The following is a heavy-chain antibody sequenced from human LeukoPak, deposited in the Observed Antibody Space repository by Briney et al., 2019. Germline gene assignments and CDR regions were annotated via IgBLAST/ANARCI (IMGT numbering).Heavy chain of an antibody. J-gene: IGHJ4*02. CDR1: GFTFGEYS. D-gene: IGHD2-15*01. Sequence: GRTLRLSCTVSGFTFGEYSISWVCQAPGKGLELVGFIRQQDGTTEYAASVRGRFTISRDESNTIDNQQMHSLKTETTAEYACNRWNSSGVSYSNVWGQGTLVTVSS. CDR3: NRWNSSGVSYSNV. CDR2: IRQQDGTT. V-gene: IGHV3-49*04.